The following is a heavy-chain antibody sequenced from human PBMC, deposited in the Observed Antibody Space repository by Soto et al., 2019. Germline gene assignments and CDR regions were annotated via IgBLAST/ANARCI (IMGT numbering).Heavy chain of an antibody. D-gene: IGHD3-3*01. Sequence: EVQLLESGGGLVQPGGSLRLSCAASGFTFSSYAMSWVRQAPGKGLEWVSAISGSGGSTYYADYVKGRFTISRDNSKNTLYLQMNSLKAEDTAVYYCAHATVRSYDCWSGYDSSYGMDVWGQGTTVTVSS. J-gene: IGHJ6*02. CDR3: AHATVRSYDCWSGYDSSYGMDV. CDR2: ISGSGGST. V-gene: IGHV3-23*01. CDR1: GFTFSSYA.